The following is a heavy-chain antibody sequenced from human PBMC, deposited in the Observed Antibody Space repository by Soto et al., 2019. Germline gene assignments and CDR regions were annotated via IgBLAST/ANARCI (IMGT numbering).Heavy chain of an antibody. V-gene: IGHV6-1*01. D-gene: IGHD6-6*01. CDR1: GDSVSSNSAA. Sequence: SQTLSLTCAISGDSVSSNSAAWNWIRQSPSGGLEWLGRTYYRSKWYNDYAVSVKSRITINPDTSKNQFSLQLNSVTPEDTAVYYCARADRAALTAPYYYYGMDVWGQGTTVTVS. J-gene: IGHJ6*02. CDR2: TYYRSKWYN. CDR3: ARADRAALTAPYYYYGMDV.